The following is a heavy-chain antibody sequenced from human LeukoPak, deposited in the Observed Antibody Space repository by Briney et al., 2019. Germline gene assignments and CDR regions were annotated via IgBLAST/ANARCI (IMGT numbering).Heavy chain of an antibody. CDR1: GFTFSSYA. Sequence: GGSLRLSCAASGFTFSSYAMSWVRQAPGKGLEWVSAISGSGGSTYYADSVKGRFTISRDNSKTPLYLQMNSLRAEDTAVYYCAKAGGSSIAARRAIDYWGQGTLVTVSS. CDR3: AKAGGSSIAARRAIDY. J-gene: IGHJ4*02. CDR2: ISGSGGST. D-gene: IGHD6-6*01. V-gene: IGHV3-23*01.